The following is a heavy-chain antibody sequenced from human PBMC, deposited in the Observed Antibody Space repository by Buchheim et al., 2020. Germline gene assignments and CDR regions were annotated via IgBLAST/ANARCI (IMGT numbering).Heavy chain of an antibody. CDR3: AKGTSGYYGSGSRYYYYYGMDV. D-gene: IGHD3-10*01. V-gene: IGHV3-30*18. CDR2: ISYDGSNK. Sequence: QVQLVESGGGVVQPGRSLRLSCAASGFTFSSYGMHWVRQAPGKGLEWVAVISYDGSNKYYADSVKGRFTISRDNSKNPLYLQMNSLRAEDTAVYYCAKGTSGYYGSGSRYYYYYGMDVWGQGTT. CDR1: GFTFSSYG. J-gene: IGHJ6*02.